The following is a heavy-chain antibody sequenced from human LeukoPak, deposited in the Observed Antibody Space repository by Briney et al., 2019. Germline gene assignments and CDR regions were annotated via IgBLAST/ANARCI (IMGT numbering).Heavy chain of an antibody. D-gene: IGHD2-15*01. CDR3: ARGGISFDY. CDR1: GGSISSGSYY. J-gene: IGHJ4*02. Sequence: TLSLTCTVSGGSISSGSYYWRWIRQPAGKGLEWIGRIYTSGSTNYNPSLKSRVTISVDTSKNQFSLKLSSVTAADTAVYYCARGGISFDYWGQGTLVTVSS. V-gene: IGHV4-61*02. CDR2: IYTSGST.